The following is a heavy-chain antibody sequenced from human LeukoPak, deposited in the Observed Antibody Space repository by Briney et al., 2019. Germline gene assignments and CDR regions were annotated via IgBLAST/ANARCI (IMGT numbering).Heavy chain of an antibody. J-gene: IGHJ6*02. Sequence: GGSLRLSCSASGFTLSNYAVTWVRQAPGKGLEWLSLISGRGGATYYADSVRGRFTISRDTSKNTVYLQMSSLRVEDTAVYYCAFNWGYNYYYGVDVWGQGTTVTVSS. D-gene: IGHD7-27*01. V-gene: IGHV3-23*01. CDR2: ISGRGGAT. CDR3: AFNWGYNYYYGVDV. CDR1: GFTLSNYA.